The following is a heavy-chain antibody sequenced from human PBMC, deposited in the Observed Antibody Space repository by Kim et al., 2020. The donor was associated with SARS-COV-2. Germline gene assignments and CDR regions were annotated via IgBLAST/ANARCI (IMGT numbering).Heavy chain of an antibody. J-gene: IGHJ2*01. D-gene: IGHD1-1*01. Sequence: TYHRDSVKGRFTISRDDSKNTLYLQMNSLRAEDTAVYFCGKLDDQRQWYFDLWGRGTLVTVSS. V-gene: IGHV3-23*03. CDR2: T. CDR3: GKLDDQRQWYFDL.